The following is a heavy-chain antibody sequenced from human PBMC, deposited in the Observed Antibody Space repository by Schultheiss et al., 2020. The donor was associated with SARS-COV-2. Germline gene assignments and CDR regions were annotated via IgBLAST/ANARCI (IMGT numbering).Heavy chain of an antibody. V-gene: IGHV3-7*01. D-gene: IGHD1-26*01. Sequence: GGSLRLSCAASGFTFSSYAMHWVRQAPGKGLEWVANIKQDGSEKYYVDSVKGRFTISRDNAKNSLYLQMNSLRAEDTAVYYCARREGAFDYWGQGTLVTVSS. CDR2: IKQDGSEK. CDR3: ARREGAFDY. J-gene: IGHJ4*02. CDR1: GFTFSSYA.